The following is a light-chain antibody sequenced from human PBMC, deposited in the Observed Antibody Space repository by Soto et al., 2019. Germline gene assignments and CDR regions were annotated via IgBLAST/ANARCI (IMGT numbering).Light chain of an antibody. CDR3: SLYTTSSSRVV. CDR1: SSDVGTYNR. J-gene: IGLJ2*01. CDR2: EVN. V-gene: IGLV2-18*01. Sequence: QSALTQPPSVSGSPGQSVTITCTGTSSDVGTYNRVSWYQQPPGTAPKLIIYEVNNRPSGVPDRFSGSKSGNTASLTIFGLQAEDEADYHCSLYTTSSSRVVFGGGTKVTVL.